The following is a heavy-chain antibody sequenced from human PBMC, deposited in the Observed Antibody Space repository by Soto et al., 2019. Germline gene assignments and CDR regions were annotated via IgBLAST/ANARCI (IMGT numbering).Heavy chain of an antibody. Sequence: QVQLQEAGPGLVKPSQTLSLTCTVSGASIRGADYFWTWIRQRPGKGLEWLGNIYASGSAYTNPSLKSRVGVSVDTSQNQFALSLTSVSAAGAAVYYCAREGKDISTHGGWNAFDLWGQGTEVSVSS. CDR2: IYASGSA. CDR1: GASIRGADYF. D-gene: IGHD2-15*01. CDR3: AREGKDISTHGGWNAFDL. V-gene: IGHV4-31*03. J-gene: IGHJ3*01.